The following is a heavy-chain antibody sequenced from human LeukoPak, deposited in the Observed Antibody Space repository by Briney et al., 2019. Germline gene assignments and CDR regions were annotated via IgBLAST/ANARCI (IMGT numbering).Heavy chain of an antibody. CDR1: GFTFSYYW. V-gene: IGHV3-7*04. CDR3: ARDEHQYYHASSGRFDY. J-gene: IGHJ4*02. CDR2: VKQDGREK. D-gene: IGHD3-22*01. Sequence: PGGSLRLSCAASGFTFSYYWMGWVRQAPGKGLEWAANVKQDGREKYYVDSVKGRFTISRDNAKNSLYLQMNSMRAEDTAVYYCARDEHQYYHASSGRFDYWGQGILVTVSS.